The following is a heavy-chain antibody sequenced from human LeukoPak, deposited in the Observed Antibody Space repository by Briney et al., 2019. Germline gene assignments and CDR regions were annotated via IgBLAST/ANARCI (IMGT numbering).Heavy chain of an antibody. CDR2: IYYSGST. V-gene: IGHV4-59*01. D-gene: IGHD6-13*01. CDR1: GGSISSYY. Sequence: PSETLSLTCTVSGGSISSYYWSWIRQPPWKGLEWIGYIYYSGSTNYNPSLKSRVTISVDTSKNQFSLKLSSVTAADTAVYYCARSGYSSSWNNYYYYYYMDVWGKGTTVTVSS. J-gene: IGHJ6*03. CDR3: ARSGYSSSWNNYYYYYYMDV.